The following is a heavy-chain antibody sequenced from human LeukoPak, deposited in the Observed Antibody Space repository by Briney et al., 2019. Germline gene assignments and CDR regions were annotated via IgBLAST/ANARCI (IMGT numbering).Heavy chain of an antibody. CDR3: AKDLTYYYDSTGYYFDY. D-gene: IGHD3-22*01. Sequence: GGSLRVSCAASGFTFSSYAMSWVRQAPGKGLELVSGISGSGGTTYYADSVKGRFTISRDNSKNTLYLQLNSLRAEDTAIYYCAKDLTYYYDSTGYYFDYWGQGTLVTVSS. CDR1: GFTFSSYA. V-gene: IGHV3-23*01. J-gene: IGHJ4*02. CDR2: ISGSGGTT.